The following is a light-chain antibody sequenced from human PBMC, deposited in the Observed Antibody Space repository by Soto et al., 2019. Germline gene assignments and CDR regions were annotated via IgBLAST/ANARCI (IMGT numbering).Light chain of an antibody. V-gene: IGKV1-39*01. Sequence: DIQMTQSPSTLSGSVGDRVTITCRASQTISSWLAWYQQKPGKGPNLLIYAASSLQRGVPSRFSGSGSGRDFVLTISSLQPEDSATYYCQQSYGTPWTFGQGTKVDIK. J-gene: IGKJ1*01. CDR1: QTISSW. CDR2: AAS. CDR3: QQSYGTPWT.